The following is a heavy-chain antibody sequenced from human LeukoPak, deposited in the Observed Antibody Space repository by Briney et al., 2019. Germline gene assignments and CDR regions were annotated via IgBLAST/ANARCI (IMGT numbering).Heavy chain of an antibody. CDR1: GFSLSSGKMG. CDR2: IFSNDEK. D-gene: IGHD6-6*01. J-gene: IGHJ5*02. Sequence: CGPTLVNPTETLTLTCTVSGFSLSSGKMGVSWIRQPPMKALGWLAHIFSNDEKAYSTSLKSRLTISRDTSKSQVVLTMTNMDPVDTATYYCARIPKYSRGLDPWGQGTLVTVP. CDR3: ARIPKYSRGLDP. V-gene: IGHV2-26*01.